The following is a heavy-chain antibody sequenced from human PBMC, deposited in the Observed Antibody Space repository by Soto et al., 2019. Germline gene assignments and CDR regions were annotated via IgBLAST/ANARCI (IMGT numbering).Heavy chain of an antibody. CDR3: ARDTQYSYMDV. Sequence: PSETLSLTFTVSGGSISRYYWSWIRQPPEKGLEWIGYIYYSGSTNYNPSLKGRVTISVDTSKNQFSLKLSSVTAADTAVYYCARDTQYSYMDVWGKGTTVTVSS. V-gene: IGHV4-59*01. CDR1: GGSISRYY. D-gene: IGHD1-26*01. J-gene: IGHJ6*03. CDR2: IYYSGST.